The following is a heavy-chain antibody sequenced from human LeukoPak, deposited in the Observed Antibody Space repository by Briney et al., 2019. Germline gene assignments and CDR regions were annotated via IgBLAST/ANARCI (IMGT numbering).Heavy chain of an antibody. CDR2: VLYSGST. D-gene: IGHD3-16*01. J-gene: IGHJ5*02. Sequence: PSKTLSLTCTVSGVSISSGHYYWAWIRQPPGRGLECIASVLYSGSTYYDPSFNGRVTLSVDTSENQFSLRLSSVTAADTAIYYCARHTIDTTLGGVPDYFDAWGQGTPVTVSS. V-gene: IGHV4-39*07. CDR3: ARHTIDTTLGGVPDYFDA. CDR1: GVSISSGHYY.